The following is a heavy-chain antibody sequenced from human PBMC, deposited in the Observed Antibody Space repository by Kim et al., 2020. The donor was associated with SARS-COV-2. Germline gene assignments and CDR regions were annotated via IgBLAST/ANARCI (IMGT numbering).Heavy chain of an antibody. V-gene: IGHV3-43*01. J-gene: IGHJ2*01. CDR2: GYT. CDR3: TKEKFSYFDF. Sequence: GYTYYADSVKGRFTISRDNSKNSLYLEMNSLRTEDTALYYCTKEKFSYFDFWGRGTLVTVSS.